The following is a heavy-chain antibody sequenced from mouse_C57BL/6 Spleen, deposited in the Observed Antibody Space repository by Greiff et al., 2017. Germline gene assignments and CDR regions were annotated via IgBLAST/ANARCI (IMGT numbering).Heavy chain of an antibody. V-gene: IGHV14-1*01. CDR2: IDPEDGVT. CDR1: GFNIKDYY. CDR3: TTWGPYDYDPWFAY. J-gene: IGHJ3*01. D-gene: IGHD2-4*01. Sequence: VQLQQSGAELVRPGASVKLSCTASGFNIKDYYMHWVKQRPEQGLEWIGRIDPEDGVTEYAPKFQGKATMTADTSSNTAYLQLSSLTSEDTAVYYCTTWGPYDYDPWFAYWGQGTLVTVSA.